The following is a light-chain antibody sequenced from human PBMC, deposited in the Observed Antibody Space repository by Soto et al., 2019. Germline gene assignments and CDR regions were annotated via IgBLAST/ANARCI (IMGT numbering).Light chain of an antibody. Sequence: TQSPAILSVSPGDRATLSCRAGQSVSNNLAWYQQKPGQAPRLLIYGASSRATGIPDRFSGSGSGTDFTLTISRLEPEDFAVYYCQQYGTSPRTFGQGTKV. V-gene: IGKV3-20*01. CDR1: QSVSNN. J-gene: IGKJ1*01. CDR3: QQYGTSPRT. CDR2: GAS.